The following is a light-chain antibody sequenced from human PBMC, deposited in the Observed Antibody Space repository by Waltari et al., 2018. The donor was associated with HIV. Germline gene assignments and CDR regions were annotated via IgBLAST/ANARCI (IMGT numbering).Light chain of an antibody. V-gene: IGKV1-13*02. CDR2: DAS. J-gene: IGKJ4*01. CDR1: QGIAHA. Sequence: AIQLTQSPSSLSASVGDRVTLTCRASQGIAHALAWYQQKPGKPPKVLIFDASNLEGGVSSRFSGSGSGTEFTLTINSLQPEDFATYFCQQFNSYPNTFGGGTRVDI. CDR3: QQFNSYPNT.